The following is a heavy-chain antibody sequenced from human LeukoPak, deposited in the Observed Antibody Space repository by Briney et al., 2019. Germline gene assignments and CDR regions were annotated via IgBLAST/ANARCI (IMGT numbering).Heavy chain of an antibody. Sequence: GASVKVSCKASGYTFTSYGISWVRQAPGQGLEWMGWISAYNGNTNYAQKLQGRVTMTTDTSTSTAYMELRSLRSDDTAVYYCARTPSSGYCSSTSCRYFDYWGQGTLVTVSS. D-gene: IGHD2-2*01. CDR2: ISAYNGNT. V-gene: IGHV1-18*01. CDR3: ARTPSSGYCSSTSCRYFDY. J-gene: IGHJ4*02. CDR1: GYTFTSYG.